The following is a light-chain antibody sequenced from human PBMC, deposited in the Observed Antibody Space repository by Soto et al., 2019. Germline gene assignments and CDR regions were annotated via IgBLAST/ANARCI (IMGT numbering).Light chain of an antibody. CDR1: QDISDS. Sequence: DIQMTQSPSSLSASVGDRITITCQASQDISDSLNWYQQKPGSAPNLLIYDASNLETGGPSRFSGSGSGTNFTFTIAGLQPEDIATYYCHQYTNPPLSFGGGTKVEIK. CDR3: HQYTNPPLS. J-gene: IGKJ4*01. V-gene: IGKV1-33*01. CDR2: DAS.